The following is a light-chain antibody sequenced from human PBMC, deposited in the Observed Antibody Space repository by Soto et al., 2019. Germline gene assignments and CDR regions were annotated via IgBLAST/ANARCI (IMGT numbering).Light chain of an antibody. Sequence: SYELTQPPSVSVAPGKTARITCGGNNIGSKTVHWYQQKSGQAPVVVIYYDSDRPSGIPERFSCSNSGNTATLTISRVEAGEEADYYCQVWDRSGDVVFGGGTELTVL. CDR3: QVWDRSGDVV. V-gene: IGLV3-21*04. J-gene: IGLJ2*01. CDR2: YDS. CDR1: NIGSKT.